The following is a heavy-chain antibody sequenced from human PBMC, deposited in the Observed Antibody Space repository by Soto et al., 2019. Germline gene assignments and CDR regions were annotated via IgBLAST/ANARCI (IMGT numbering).Heavy chain of an antibody. J-gene: IGHJ5*02. CDR3: ARDYVPLSSMNQVNWFDP. V-gene: IGHV3-48*01. CDR2: ISSSSSTI. Sequence: SGGSLRLSCVASGFTFSSYSMNWVRQAPGKGLEWVSYISSSSSTIYYADSVKGRFTISRDNAKNSLYLQMNSLRAEDTAVYYCARDYVPLSSMNQVNWFDPWGQGTLVTAPQ. D-gene: IGHD3-16*01. CDR1: GFTFSSYS.